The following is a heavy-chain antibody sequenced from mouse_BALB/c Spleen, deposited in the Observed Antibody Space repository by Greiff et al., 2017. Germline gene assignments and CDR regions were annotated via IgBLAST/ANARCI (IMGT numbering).Heavy chain of an antibody. V-gene: IGHV1-7*01. J-gene: IGHJ2*01. CDR1: GYTFTSYW. Sequence: QVQLQQSGAELAKPGASVKMSCKASGYTFTSYWMHWVKQRPGQGLEWIGYINPSTGYTEYNQKFKDKATLTADKSSSTAYMQLSSLTSEDSAVYYCARREARGNFDYWGQGTTLTVSS. CDR3: ARREARGNFDY. CDR2: INPSTGYT.